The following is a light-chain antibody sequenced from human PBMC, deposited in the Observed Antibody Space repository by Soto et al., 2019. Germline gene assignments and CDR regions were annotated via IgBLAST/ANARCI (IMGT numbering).Light chain of an antibody. V-gene: IGLV2-14*01. CDR2: DVS. J-gene: IGLJ1*01. Sequence: QSALTQPASVSGSPGQSITISCTGTSSDVGGYNYVSWYQQHPGKAPKLMIYDVSNRPSGVSNRFSGSKSGNTASLTISGLQAEDEADYYCSSYQSGSTLLYVFGTGTKLTVL. CDR1: SSDVGGYNY. CDR3: SSYQSGSTLLYV.